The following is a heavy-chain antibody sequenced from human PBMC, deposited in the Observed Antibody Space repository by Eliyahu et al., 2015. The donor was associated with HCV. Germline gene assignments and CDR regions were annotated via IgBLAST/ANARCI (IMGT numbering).Heavy chain of an antibody. D-gene: IGHD4-17*01. CDR3: ASPFYGDYAHDAFDI. V-gene: IGHV3-30-3*01. Sequence: QVQLVESGGGVXQPGRSLRLSCAASGFTXXSYAMHWVXQAPGKGLEGVAVISYDGSNKYYADSVKGRFTISRDNSKNTLYLQMNSLRAEDTAVYYCASPFYGDYAHDAFDIWGQGTMVTVSS. J-gene: IGHJ3*02. CDR2: ISYDGSNK. CDR1: GFTXXSYA.